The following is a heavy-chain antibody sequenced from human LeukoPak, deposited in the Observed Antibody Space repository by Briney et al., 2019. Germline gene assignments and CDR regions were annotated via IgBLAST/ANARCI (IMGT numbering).Heavy chain of an antibody. D-gene: IGHD5-24*01. J-gene: IGHJ4*02. CDR3: TRVGYIDEGIDY. V-gene: IGHV3-23*01. CDR1: GFTFSNYA. CDR2: ISGDGDST. Sequence: GGSLRLSCAAFGFTFSNYAMSWVRQPPGKGLEWVSAISGDGDSTYHADSVKGRLTISRDNSKNTLYLQMNSLRAEDTAIYYCTRVGYIDEGIDYWGQGTLVTVSS.